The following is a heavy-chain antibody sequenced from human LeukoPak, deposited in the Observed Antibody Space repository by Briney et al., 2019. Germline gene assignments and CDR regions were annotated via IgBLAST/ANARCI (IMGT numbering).Heavy chain of an antibody. CDR1: GGSISNYY. D-gene: IGHD4-23*01. CDR2: IHYSGST. Sequence: SETLSLTCTVSGGSISNYYWSWIRQPPGKGLEWIGYIHYSGSTNYNPPLKSRVTISVDTSKNQLSLKLTSMTAADTAVYYCARELGATVVNYGMDVWGQGTTVTVSS. CDR3: ARELGATVVNYGMDV. J-gene: IGHJ6*02. V-gene: IGHV4-59*01.